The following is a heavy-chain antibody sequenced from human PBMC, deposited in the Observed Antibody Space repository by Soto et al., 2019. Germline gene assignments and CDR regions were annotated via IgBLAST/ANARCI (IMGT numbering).Heavy chain of an antibody. Sequence: PGGSLRLSCAASGFIFTIHSMNWVRQAPGKGLEWVSYISSSSSAIYYADSVKGRFTISRDNAKNSLYLQMNSLRDEDTAVYYCARDPNIYCSGGSCYPNWFDPWGQGTRVTVSS. J-gene: IGHJ5*02. V-gene: IGHV3-48*02. CDR2: ISSSSSAI. CDR3: ARDPNIYCSGGSCYPNWFDP. D-gene: IGHD2-15*01. CDR1: GFIFTIHS.